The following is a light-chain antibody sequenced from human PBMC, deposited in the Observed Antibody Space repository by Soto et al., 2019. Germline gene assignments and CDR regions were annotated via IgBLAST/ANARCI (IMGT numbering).Light chain of an antibody. CDR2: GAS. J-gene: IGKJ2*01. CDR1: QSINIY. V-gene: IGKV1-39*01. CDR3: QQSYRSPYT. Sequence: IQMTQSPSSLSASVGDSVTVTCRASQSINIYLNWYQQKPGKAPTLLIYGASSLQSGVPSMFTGGGSRTDFTLTISSLQPEDFAPYYCQQSYRSPYTFGQGTKLEIK.